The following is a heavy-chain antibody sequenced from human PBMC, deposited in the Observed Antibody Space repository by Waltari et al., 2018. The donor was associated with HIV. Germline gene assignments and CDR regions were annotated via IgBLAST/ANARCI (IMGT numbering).Heavy chain of an antibody. D-gene: IGHD3-22*01. Sequence: QVQLVEAGGGVVQPGGSLRLSCAASGFTFSSYGMHWVRQAPGKGLEWGAFIRYDGSNKYYADSVKGRFTISRDNSKNTLYLQMNSLRAEDTAVYYCAKDRSSGSIFDYWGQGTLVTVSS. CDR1: GFTFSSYG. V-gene: IGHV3-30*02. CDR3: AKDRSSGSIFDY. J-gene: IGHJ4*02. CDR2: IRYDGSNK.